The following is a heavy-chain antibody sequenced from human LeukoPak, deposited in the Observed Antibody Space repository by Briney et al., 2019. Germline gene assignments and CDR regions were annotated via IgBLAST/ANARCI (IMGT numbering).Heavy chain of an antibody. CDR3: ASFYCSGGSCYQYFSYYYMDV. CDR1: GGSISSRSYY. V-gene: IGHV4-39*01. D-gene: IGHD2-15*01. J-gene: IGHJ6*03. CDR2: IYYSGST. Sequence: SETLSLTCTVSGGSISSRSYYWGWIRQPPGRGLEWIGSIYYSGSTYYNPSLQSRVTISVDTSKNQFSLKLNSVTAADTAVYYCASFYCSGGSCYQYFSYYYMDVWGKGTTVTISS.